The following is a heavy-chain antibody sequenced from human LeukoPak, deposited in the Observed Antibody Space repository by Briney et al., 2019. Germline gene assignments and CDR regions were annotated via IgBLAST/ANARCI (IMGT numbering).Heavy chain of an antibody. CDR2: ISGSGGST. J-gene: IGHJ4*02. CDR3: AKNLGPVDY. V-gene: IGHV3-23*01. CDR1: GFTFNTYA. Sequence: GGSLRLSCAASGFTFNTYAMSWVRQAPGKGLEWVSAISGSGGSTYYADSVKGLFTISRDNSKNTLYLQMNSLRAEDTAVYYCAKNLGPVDYWGQGTLVTVSS.